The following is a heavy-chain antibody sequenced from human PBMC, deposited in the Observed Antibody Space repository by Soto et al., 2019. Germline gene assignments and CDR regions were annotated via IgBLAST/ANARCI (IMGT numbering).Heavy chain of an antibody. J-gene: IGHJ6*02. D-gene: IGHD3-10*01. V-gene: IGHV1-2*04. CDR2: INPNSGGT. Sequence: GLKWMGWINPNSGGTNYAQKFLGCVTMCRDTSISTAYMELSRVRSDDTAVYSCARGDSGRYYYYYGMDVWGQGTTVTVSS. CDR3: ARGDSGRYYYYYGMDV.